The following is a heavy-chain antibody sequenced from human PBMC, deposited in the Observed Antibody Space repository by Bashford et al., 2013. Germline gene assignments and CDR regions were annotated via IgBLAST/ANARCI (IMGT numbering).Heavy chain of an antibody. V-gene: IGHV5-51*01. J-gene: IGHJ3*02. Sequence: ESLKISCKGSGYSFTSHWIVWVRQMPGKGLEWMGVIYPGDSSVRYSPSFQGQVTMSADKSISIAYLQWSSLRASDSAMYYCARQGYCSDGVCYSSYGFDIWGQGTVVTVSS. CDR2: IYPGDSSV. CDR3: ARQGYCSDGVCYSSYGFDI. CDR1: GYSFTSHW. D-gene: IGHD2-8*01.